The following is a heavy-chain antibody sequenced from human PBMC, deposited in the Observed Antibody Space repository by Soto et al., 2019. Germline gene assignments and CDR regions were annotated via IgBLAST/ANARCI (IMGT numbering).Heavy chain of an antibody. D-gene: IGHD6-6*01. Sequence: GGSLRLSCAASGFTFSSASMSWVRQAPGKGLEWVGRIKSKTDGGTTDYAAPVKGRFTISRDDSKNTLYLQMNSLKTEDTAVYYCTTGCEYSSSSDPGDYYYGIDVWGDGTTVTVSS. CDR2: IKSKTDGGTT. V-gene: IGHV3-15*01. J-gene: IGHJ6*02. CDR3: TTGCEYSSSSDPGDYYYGIDV. CDR1: GFTFSSAS.